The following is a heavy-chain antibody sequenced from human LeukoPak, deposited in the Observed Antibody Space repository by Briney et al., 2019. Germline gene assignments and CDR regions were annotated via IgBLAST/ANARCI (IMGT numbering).Heavy chain of an antibody. D-gene: IGHD4-23*01. J-gene: IGHJ5*02. CDR2: IYYSGGT. CDR3: ARVTSVTPQYNWFDP. V-gene: IGHV4-59*01. CDR1: GGSISSYY. Sequence: SETLSLTCTVSGGSISSYYWSWIRQPPGKGLEWIGYIYYSGGTNYNPSLKSRVTISVDTSKNQFSLKLSSVTAADTAVYYCARVTSVTPQYNWFDPWGQGTLVTVSS.